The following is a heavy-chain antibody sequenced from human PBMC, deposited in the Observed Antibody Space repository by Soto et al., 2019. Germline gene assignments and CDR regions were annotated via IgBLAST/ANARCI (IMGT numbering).Heavy chain of an antibody. CDR3: ARDRESSSWYAGFDY. CDR1: GFTFSSYE. J-gene: IGHJ4*02. V-gene: IGHV3-48*03. D-gene: IGHD6-13*01. CDR2: ISSSGSTI. Sequence: GGSLSLSCAASGFTFSSYEMNWVRQAPGKGLEWVSYISSSGSTIYYADSVKGRFTISRDNAKNSLYLQMNSLRAEDTAVYYCARDRESSSWYAGFDYWGQGTLVTVSS.